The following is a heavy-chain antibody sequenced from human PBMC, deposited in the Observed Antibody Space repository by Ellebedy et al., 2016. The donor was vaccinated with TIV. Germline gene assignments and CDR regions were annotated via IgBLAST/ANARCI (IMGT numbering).Heavy chain of an antibody. Sequence: GESLKISCAASGFTFSNYAMSWVRQAPGKGLEWVSAISGSGGSTNYADSVKGRFTISRDNSKNTLFLQMNSLRAEDTAVYYCAKGEFSGRHNWFDPWGQGTLVTVSS. V-gene: IGHV3-23*01. J-gene: IGHJ5*02. CDR1: GFTFSNYA. CDR3: AKGEFSGRHNWFDP. D-gene: IGHD3-10*01. CDR2: ISGSGGST.